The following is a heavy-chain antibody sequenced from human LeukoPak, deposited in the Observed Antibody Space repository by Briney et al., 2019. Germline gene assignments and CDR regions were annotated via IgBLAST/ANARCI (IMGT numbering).Heavy chain of an antibody. V-gene: IGHV4-4*09. CDR1: GGSISSQY. CDR3: ARLSAAVHLGAFDL. J-gene: IGHJ3*01. Sequence: PSETLSLTCTVSGGSISSQYWSWIRQSPGKGLEWIGYIHTSGSNNQYPSLKSRVTISVDKSKNHFSLRLTSVTAADTAVYYCARLSAAVHLGAFDLWGQGTMVTVSS. D-gene: IGHD3-3*01. CDR2: IHTSGSN.